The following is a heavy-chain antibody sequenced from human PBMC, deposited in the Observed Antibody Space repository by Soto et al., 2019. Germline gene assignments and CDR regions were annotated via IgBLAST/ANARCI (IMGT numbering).Heavy chain of an antibody. CDR3: ARDLPYCSSTSCYEHYYGMDV. V-gene: IGHV3-30-3*01. CDR1: GFTFSSYA. J-gene: IGHJ6*02. CDR2: ISYDGSNK. Sequence: QTGGSLRLSCAASGFTFSSYAMHWVRQAPGKGLEWVAVISYDGSNKYYADSVKGRFTISRDNSKNTLYLQMNSLRAEDTAVYYCARDLPYCSSTSCYEHYYGMDVWGQGTTVTVSS. D-gene: IGHD2-2*01.